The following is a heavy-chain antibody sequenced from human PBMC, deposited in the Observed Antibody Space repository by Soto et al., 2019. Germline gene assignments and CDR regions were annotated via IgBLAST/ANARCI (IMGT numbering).Heavy chain of an antibody. CDR1: GVSFSGYY. CDR3: AREPRVSYYDYYFDS. V-gene: IGHV4-34*01. J-gene: IGHJ4*02. Sequence: PSETLSLTCAVYGVSFSGYYWSWIRQPPGKGLEWIGEINHSGSTNYNPSLKSRVTTSVDTYKNQSSLKLSSVTAADTAVYYCAREPRVSYYDYYFDSWGQGTLVTVSS. D-gene: IGHD1-26*01. CDR2: INHSGST.